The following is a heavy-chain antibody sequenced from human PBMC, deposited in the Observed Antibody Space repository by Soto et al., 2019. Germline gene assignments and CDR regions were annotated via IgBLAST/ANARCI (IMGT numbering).Heavy chain of an antibody. D-gene: IGHD3-9*01. V-gene: IGHV3-7*01. CDR3: ARERTEELRYFDWSALGPPLY. CDR1: GFTFSSYW. J-gene: IGHJ4*02. Sequence: GGSLILSCAPSGFTFSSYWMSWFRQAPGKGLEWVANIKQDGSEIYYVDSVKGRFTISRDNAKNSLYLQMNSLGAEDTAVYYCARERTEELRYFDWSALGPPLYWGQGTLVTVSS. CDR2: IKQDGSEI.